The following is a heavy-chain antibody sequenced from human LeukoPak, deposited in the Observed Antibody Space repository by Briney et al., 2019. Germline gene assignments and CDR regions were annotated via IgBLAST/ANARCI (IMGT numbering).Heavy chain of an antibody. D-gene: IGHD2-15*01. J-gene: IGHJ6*02. V-gene: IGHV3-11*03. CDR3: ASSPGEYCSGAYLCDYYGMDV. CDR2: ISSSSRYP. CDR1: GFTVSDYY. Sequence: GGSLRLSCAASGFTVSDYYMSWIRQAPGKGREWGSYISSSSRYPNYADSVKGRFTISRDNAKHSLYLQMTSLSAEDPAVYYCASSPGEYCSGAYLCDYYGMDVWGQGTTVTVSS.